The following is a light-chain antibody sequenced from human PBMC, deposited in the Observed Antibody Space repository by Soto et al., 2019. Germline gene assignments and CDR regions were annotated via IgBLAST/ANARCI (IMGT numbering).Light chain of an antibody. CDR3: SSYAGSNHLV. CDR1: SSDVGGYNY. J-gene: IGLJ3*02. CDR2: EVT. Sequence: QSALTQPPSASGSPGQSVTISCTGTSSDVGGYNYVSWYQQHPGKAPKLMLYEVTNRPSGVPDRFSGSKSGNTASLTVSGLQAEDEADYYCSSYAGSNHLVFGGGTQLTVL. V-gene: IGLV2-8*01.